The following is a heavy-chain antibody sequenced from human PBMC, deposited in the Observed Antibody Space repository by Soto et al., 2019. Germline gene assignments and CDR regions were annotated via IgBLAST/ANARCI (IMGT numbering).Heavy chain of an antibody. Sequence: QVQLVESGGGVVQPGRSLRLSCAASGFTFSSYGMHWVRQAPGKGLEWVAVIWYDGSNKYYADSVKGRFTIYRDNSKNTLYLQMNSLRAEDTAVYYCARDQNGMAVVAFCYFDYWGQGTLVTVSS. CDR1: GFTFSSYG. CDR2: IWYDGSNK. D-gene: IGHD6-19*01. J-gene: IGHJ4*02. V-gene: IGHV3-33*01. CDR3: ARDQNGMAVVAFCYFDY.